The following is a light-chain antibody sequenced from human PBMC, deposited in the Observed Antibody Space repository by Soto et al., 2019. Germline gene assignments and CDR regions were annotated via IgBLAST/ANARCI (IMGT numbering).Light chain of an antibody. CDR2: GNN. V-gene: IGLV1-40*01. Sequence: QSVLTQPPSVSGAPGQRVTLSCTGSSSNIGAGYDVHWYQQLPGTAPKLLISGNNNRPSGVPDRFSGSKSGTSASLAITGLQAEDEADYYCQSYDSSLSSYVFGTGTKLTVL. CDR1: SSNIGAGYD. J-gene: IGLJ1*01. CDR3: QSYDSSLSSYV.